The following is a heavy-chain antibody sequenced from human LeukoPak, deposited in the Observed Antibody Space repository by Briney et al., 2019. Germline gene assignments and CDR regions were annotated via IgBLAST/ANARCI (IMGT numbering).Heavy chain of an antibody. CDR2: ISGNGDYT. J-gene: IGHJ4*02. D-gene: IGHD3-16*02. CDR1: GFAFSSFA. Sequence: GGSLRLSCVASGFAFSSFAMSWFRQAPGKRLEWVSSISGNGDYTYYADSVKGRFTIFRDNSKNTVYLQMNSLRVEDTAVYYCAKSLYGGCDYWGQGTVVTVSS. CDR3: AKSLYGGCDY. V-gene: IGHV3-23*01.